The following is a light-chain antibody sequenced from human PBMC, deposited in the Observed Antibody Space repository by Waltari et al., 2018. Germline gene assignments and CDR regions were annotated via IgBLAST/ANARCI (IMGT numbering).Light chain of an antibody. CDR2: WAS. CDR1: QSLLYSSNNKNY. J-gene: IGKJ2*03. Sequence: DIVMTQSPDSLAVSLGERVTINCKSSQSLLYSSNNKNYLAWYQQKPGQAPNLLMYWASTRESGVPNRFSGSGSGTDFTLTISGLQAEDVAVYYCQQYYSTPYSFGQGTKVEIK. V-gene: IGKV4-1*01. CDR3: QQYYSTPYS.